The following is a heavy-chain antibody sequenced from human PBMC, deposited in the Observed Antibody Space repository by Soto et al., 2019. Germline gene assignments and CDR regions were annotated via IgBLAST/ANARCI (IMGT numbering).Heavy chain of an antibody. Sequence: DLEESGGGLGKPGGSLRLSCAASGFNLSHPWMTWVRQAAGKGLEWVGRIKSKTDGGTAEYAAPVKGRFTISRDDSKNTFYLQMNSLKTEDTAVYYCTTGIYYDILTGYHNVAYWGQGTLVTVSS. CDR2: IKSKTDGGTA. CDR1: GFNLSHPW. CDR3: TTGIYYDILTGYHNVAY. D-gene: IGHD3-9*01. J-gene: IGHJ4*02. V-gene: IGHV3-15*01.